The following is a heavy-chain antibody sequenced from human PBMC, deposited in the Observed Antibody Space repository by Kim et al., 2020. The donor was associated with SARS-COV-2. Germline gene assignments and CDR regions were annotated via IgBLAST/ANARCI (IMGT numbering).Heavy chain of an antibody. V-gene: IGHV4-31*03. J-gene: IGHJ6*02. CDR1: GGSISSGGYY. CDR3: AREGSAGSYYDRDYYYYGMDV. D-gene: IGHD1-26*01. CDR2: IYYSGST. Sequence: SETLSLTCTVSGGSISSGGYYWSWIRQHPGKGLEWIGYIYYSGSTYYNPSLKSRVTISVDTSKNQFSLKLSSVTAADTAVYYCAREGSAGSYYDRDYYYYGMDVWGQGTTVTVSS.